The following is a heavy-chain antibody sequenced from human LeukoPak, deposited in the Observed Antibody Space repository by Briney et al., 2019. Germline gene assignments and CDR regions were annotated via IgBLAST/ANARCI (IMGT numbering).Heavy chain of an antibody. V-gene: IGHV3-23*01. Sequence: GGSLRLSCAASGLTFSNYAMSWVRQAPGKGLEWVSGISGSGADTYYADSVKGRFTISRDNSKNTLYLQMNSLRAEDTAVYYCAKSSYDFLTGFDYWGQGTLVTVSS. D-gene: IGHD3-9*01. J-gene: IGHJ4*02. CDR3: AKSSYDFLTGFDY. CDR1: GLTFSNYA. CDR2: ISGSGADT.